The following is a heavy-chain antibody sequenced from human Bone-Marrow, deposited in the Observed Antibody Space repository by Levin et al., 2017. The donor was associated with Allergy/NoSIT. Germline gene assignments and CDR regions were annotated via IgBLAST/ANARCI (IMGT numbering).Heavy chain of an antibody. CDR1: GPTVANYA. V-gene: IGHV3-23*01. CDR2: ISDSGTST. J-gene: IGHJ4*02. D-gene: IGHD2/OR15-2a*01. Sequence: PGGSLRLSCAASGPTVANYAMTWVRQAPGKGLEWVSTISDSGTSTYYADSVTGRFAISRDNSKNTVYLQMNSLRAEDTAVYYCARGRLFDTTYWGQGTLVTVSS. CDR3: ARGRLFDTTY.